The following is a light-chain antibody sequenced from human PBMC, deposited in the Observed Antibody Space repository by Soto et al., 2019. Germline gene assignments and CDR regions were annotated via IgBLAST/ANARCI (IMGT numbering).Light chain of an antibody. CDR2: EVS. Sequence: QSALTQPASVSGSPGQSITISCTGTSSDVGGYNYVSGYQQQSGKAPKLMIHEVSNRPSGVSNRFSGSKSGNTASLTISGLQAEDEADCYCSSYTSSRAYVFGIGTKVTVL. CDR3: SSYTSSRAYV. J-gene: IGLJ1*01. V-gene: IGLV2-14*01. CDR1: SSDVGGYNY.